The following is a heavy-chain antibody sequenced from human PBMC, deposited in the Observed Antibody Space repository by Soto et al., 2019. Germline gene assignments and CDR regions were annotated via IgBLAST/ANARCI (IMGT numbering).Heavy chain of an antibody. Sequence: EVQLVESGGGLVQPGGSLRLSCAVSGFTFSSYDMHWVRQATGKGLEWVSGIGTAGDTYYPGSVKGRFTISRDNAKNSLYLQMNSLRAEDTAVYYCAREVVAPQDDYFDFWGQGTLVTVSS. D-gene: IGHD2-15*01. CDR1: GFTFSSYD. J-gene: IGHJ4*02. V-gene: IGHV3-13*01. CDR3: AREVVAPQDDYFDF. CDR2: IGTAGDT.